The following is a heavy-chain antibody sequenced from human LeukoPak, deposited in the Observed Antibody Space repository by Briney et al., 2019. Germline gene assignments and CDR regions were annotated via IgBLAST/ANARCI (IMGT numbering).Heavy chain of an antibody. D-gene: IGHD6-19*01. V-gene: IGHV3-23*01. CDR2: ITGSGGST. Sequence: GGSLRLSCAASGITFIKYSMTWVRQAPGKGLEWVSAITGSGGSTYYADSVKGRFTISRDNSKNTLYLQMNSLRAEDTAVYYCASRSGWRYFDYWGQGTLVTVSS. J-gene: IGHJ4*02. CDR3: ASRSGWRYFDY. CDR1: GITFIKYS.